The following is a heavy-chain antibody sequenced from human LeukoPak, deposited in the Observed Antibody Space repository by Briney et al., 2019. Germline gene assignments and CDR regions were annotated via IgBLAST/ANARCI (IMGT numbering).Heavy chain of an antibody. CDR2: IVVGSGNT. J-gene: IGHJ4*02. D-gene: IGHD6-13*01. CDR3: AAAFSSWYGPFDY. V-gene: IGHV1-58*01. Sequence: ASVKVSCKASGFTFTSSAVQWVRQARGQRLEWLGWIVVGSGNTNYAQKFQERVTITRDMSTSTAYMELSSLRSEDTAVYYCAAAFSSWYGPFDYWGQGTLVTVSS. CDR1: GFTFTSSA.